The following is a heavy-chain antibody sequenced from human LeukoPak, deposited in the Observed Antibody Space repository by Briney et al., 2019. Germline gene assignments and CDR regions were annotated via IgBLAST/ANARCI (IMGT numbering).Heavy chain of an antibody. Sequence: ASVKVSCKASGYTFTSYGIRWVRQAPGQGLEWMGWISAYSGNTNYGQKLRGRVTMTTDTSTSTAYMELRSLRSDDTAVYFCARESSGLDYWGQGTLVTVSS. D-gene: IGHD3-22*01. V-gene: IGHV1-18*01. CDR3: ARESSGLDY. J-gene: IGHJ4*02. CDR2: ISAYSGNT. CDR1: GYTFTSYG.